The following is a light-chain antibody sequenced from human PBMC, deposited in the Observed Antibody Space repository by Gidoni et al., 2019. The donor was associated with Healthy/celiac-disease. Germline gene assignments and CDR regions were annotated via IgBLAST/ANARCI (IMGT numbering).Light chain of an antibody. CDR1: QSVSSSD. CDR2: GAS. CDR3: QQYGSSPWT. V-gene: IGKV3-20*01. J-gene: IGKJ1*01. Sequence: DIVLTPSPGTLSLSPGERATLSCRASQSVSSSDLAWYQQKPGQAPRLLIYGASSRATGIPDRFSGSGSGTDFTLTISRLEPEDFAVYYCQQYGSSPWTFGQGTKVEIK.